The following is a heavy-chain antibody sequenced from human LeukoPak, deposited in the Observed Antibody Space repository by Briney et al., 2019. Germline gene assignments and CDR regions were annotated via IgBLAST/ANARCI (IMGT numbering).Heavy chain of an antibody. V-gene: IGHV3-11*06. CDR3: ARVGKTTDDAFDI. J-gene: IGHJ3*02. Sequence: PGGSLRLSCAASGFTFSDYYMSWIRQAPGKGLEWVSSISSSSSYIYYADSVKGQFTISRDNAKNSLYLQMNSLRAEDTAVYYCARVGKTTDDAFDIWGQGTMVTVSS. CDR2: ISSSSSYI. CDR1: GFTFSDYY. D-gene: IGHD4-17*01.